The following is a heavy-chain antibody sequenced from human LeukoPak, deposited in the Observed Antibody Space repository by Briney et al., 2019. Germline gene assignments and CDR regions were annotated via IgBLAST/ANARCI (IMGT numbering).Heavy chain of an antibody. CDR2: INPNSGGT. J-gene: IGHJ5*02. V-gene: IGHV1-2*02. CDR1: RYTFTGYY. D-gene: IGHD6-19*01. Sequence: ASVKVSCKASRYTFTGYYMHWVRQAPGQGLEWMGWINPNSGGTNYAQKFQGRVTMTRDTSISTAYMELSRLRSDDTAVYYCARIRARRSGWYWFDPWGQGTLVTVSS. CDR3: ARIRARRSGWYWFDP.